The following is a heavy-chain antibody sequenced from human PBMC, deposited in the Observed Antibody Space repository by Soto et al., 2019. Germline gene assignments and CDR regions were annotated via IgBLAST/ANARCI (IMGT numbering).Heavy chain of an antibody. D-gene: IGHD1-7*01. CDR3: ARAYRYYWNYMMY. CDR1: GYTFSNDA. CDR2: VSAYNGNT. Sequence: QVQLVQSGAEVKKPGASVKVSCKASGYTFSNDAITWVRQAPGQALEWMRWVSAYNGNTNYAQKFKGRVTMTTDTSTSTAYMEIRSLRYDDTAVYFCARAYRYYWNYMMYWGQGTLVTVSS. V-gene: IGHV1-18*01. J-gene: IGHJ4*02.